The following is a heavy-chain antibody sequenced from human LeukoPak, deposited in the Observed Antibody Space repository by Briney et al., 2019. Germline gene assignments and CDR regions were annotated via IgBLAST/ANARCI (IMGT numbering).Heavy chain of an antibody. D-gene: IGHD2-2*01. CDR3: ARDARHRYCSSSSCYRGWLDP. V-gene: IGHV1-69*13. CDR2: IIPIFGTA. J-gene: IGHJ5*02. Sequence: ASVKVSCKASRGTFSSYAISWVRQAPGQGLEWMGGIIPIFGTANYAQKFQGRVTITADESTSTAYMELSSLRSEDTAVYYCARDARHRYCSSSSCYRGWLDPWGQGTLVTVSS. CDR1: RGTFSSYA.